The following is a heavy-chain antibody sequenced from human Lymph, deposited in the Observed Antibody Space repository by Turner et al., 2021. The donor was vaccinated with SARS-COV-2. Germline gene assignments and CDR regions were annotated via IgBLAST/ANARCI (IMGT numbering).Heavy chain of an antibody. V-gene: IGHV4-39*01. Sequence: QVQLQESGPGLVQPSETLSLPCTVSGGSVTSSSYYWGWIRQPPGKGLEWIGTIYSSGSTYYNPSLKSRVTISVDTSKNQFSLKLSSVTAADTAVYYCARQGWLRGYFDYWSQGTLVTVSS. CDR1: GGSVTSSSYY. D-gene: IGHD5-18*01. CDR2: IYSSGST. J-gene: IGHJ4*02. CDR3: ARQGWLRGYFDY.